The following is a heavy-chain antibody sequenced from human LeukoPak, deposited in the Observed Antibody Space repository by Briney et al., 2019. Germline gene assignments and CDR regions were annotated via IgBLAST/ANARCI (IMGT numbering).Heavy chain of an antibody. J-gene: IGHJ4*02. CDR1: GGSISSGSYY. Sequence: SQTLSLTCTVSGGSISSGSYYWSWIRQPPGKGLEWIGYIYYSGSTNYNPSLKSRVTISVDTSKNQFSLKLSSVTAADTAVHYCARTVAGTGSLDYWGQGTLVTVSS. CDR2: IYYSGST. D-gene: IGHD6-19*01. V-gene: IGHV4-61*01. CDR3: ARTVAGTGSLDY.